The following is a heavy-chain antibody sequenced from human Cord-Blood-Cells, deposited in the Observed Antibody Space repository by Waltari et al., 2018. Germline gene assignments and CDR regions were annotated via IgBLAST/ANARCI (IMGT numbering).Heavy chain of an antibody. CDR1: GGSISSRSYY. CDR2: IYYSGNT. D-gene: IGHD3-3*01. CDR3: ARVTYDFWSGYYDAFDI. Sequence: QLQLQESGPGLVKPSETLSLTCTVSGGSISSRSYYWGWIRQPPGKGLEWIGSIYYSGNTYYNPSLKSRVTISVDTSKNQFSLKLSSVTAADTAVYYCARVTYDFWSGYYDAFDIWGQGTMVTVSS. V-gene: IGHV4-39*01. J-gene: IGHJ3*02.